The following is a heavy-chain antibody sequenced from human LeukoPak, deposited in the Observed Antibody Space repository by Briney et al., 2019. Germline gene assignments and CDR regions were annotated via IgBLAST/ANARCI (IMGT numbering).Heavy chain of an antibody. V-gene: IGHV3-48*01. CDR2: ISSSRSNI. J-gene: IGHJ4*02. CDR1: GFPLSSDS. D-gene: IGHD1-1*01. Sequence: GGSLRLSCTDSGFPLSSDSINWGRQAPGEGLEWLSYISSSRSNIEDLNSVQDRLTVSRDNERNALFLQIGSPRAEDTAVYYCGRDKGTDCDYWGQRSVVSVS. CDR3: GRDKGTDCDY.